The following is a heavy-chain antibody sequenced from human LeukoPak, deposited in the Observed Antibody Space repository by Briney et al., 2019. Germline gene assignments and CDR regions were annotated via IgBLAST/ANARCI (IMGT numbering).Heavy chain of an antibody. CDR2: IKQDGSEK. V-gene: IGHV3-7*01. CDR1: GFTFSTYW. CDR3: ARDAGDFWSGEKDY. D-gene: IGHD3-3*01. Sequence: GGSLRLSCAASGFTFSTYWMSWVRQAPGKGLEWVANIKQDGSEKYYVDSVKGRFTIFRDNAKNSLYLQMNNLRAEDTAVYYCARDAGDFWSGEKDYWGQGTLVTVSS. J-gene: IGHJ4*02.